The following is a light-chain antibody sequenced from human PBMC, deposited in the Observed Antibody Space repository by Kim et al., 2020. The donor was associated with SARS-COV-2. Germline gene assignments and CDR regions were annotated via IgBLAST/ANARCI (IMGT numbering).Light chain of an antibody. Sequence: LSPAERASLSRGATRIVSTHLTWCHQNPRQPPVLLTYDASNGATVIPARFSGSGSGTEFTLTIIRLEPAQFALYYCQQRESWPLTFGGVTKVDIK. CDR2: DAS. V-gene: IGKV3-11*01. CDR1: RIVSTH. J-gene: IGKJ4*01. CDR3: QQRESWPLT.